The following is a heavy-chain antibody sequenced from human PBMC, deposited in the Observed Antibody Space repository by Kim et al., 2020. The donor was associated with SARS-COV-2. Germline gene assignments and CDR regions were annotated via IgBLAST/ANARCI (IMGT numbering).Heavy chain of an antibody. CDR2: IYYSGST. V-gene: IGHV4-31*03. Sequence: SETLSLTCTVSGGSISSGGYYWSWIRQHPGKGLEWIGYIYYSGSTYYNPSLKSRVTISVDTSKNQFSLKLSSVTAADTAVYYCARVNGAPVLWFGESLFDYWGQGTLVTVSS. J-gene: IGHJ4*02. D-gene: IGHD3-10*01. CDR1: GGSISSGGYY. CDR3: ARVNGAPVLWFGESLFDY.